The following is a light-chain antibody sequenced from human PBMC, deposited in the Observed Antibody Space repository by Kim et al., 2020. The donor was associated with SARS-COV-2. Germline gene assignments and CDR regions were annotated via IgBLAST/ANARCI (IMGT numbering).Light chain of an antibody. CDR2: GAS. V-gene: IGKV3-15*01. J-gene: IGKJ4*01. CDR1: HSVSNN. Sequence: IVLTQSPATLSVSPGERVTLSYRASHSVSNNLAWYQQRPGQAPRLLIYGASTRATDISARFSGSGSGTEFTLTIRSLQSEDLAVYYCQQYNDWPLLTFGGGTKVDIK. CDR3: QQYNDWPLLT.